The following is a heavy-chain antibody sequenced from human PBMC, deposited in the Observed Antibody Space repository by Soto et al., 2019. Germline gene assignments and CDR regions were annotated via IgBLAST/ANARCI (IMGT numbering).Heavy chain of an antibody. V-gene: IGHV3-30*03. D-gene: IGHD1-26*01. CDR2: ISYEGISK. Sequence: QEQLVQSGGGVVQPGGSLRLSCVGSGFMFRHFGMHWVRQAPGKALEWVAFISYEGISKYYGDSLKDRFTISRDNSKNTLYLQMNSLRPADTAFYYCARNRGGSAGVPFDPWGQGSLVTVSS. CDR1: GFMFRHFG. CDR3: ARNRGGSAGVPFDP. J-gene: IGHJ5*02.